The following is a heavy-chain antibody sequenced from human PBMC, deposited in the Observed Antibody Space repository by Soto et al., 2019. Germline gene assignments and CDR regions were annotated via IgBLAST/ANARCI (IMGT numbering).Heavy chain of an antibody. V-gene: IGHV3-74*01. D-gene: IGHD3-10*01. CDR3: ARDYYGSGNH. CDR1: GFTLSNSW. J-gene: IGHJ5*02. Sequence: EVQLVESGGGLVQPGGSLRLSCAASGFTLSNSWMHWVRQAPGKGLVWLSRIKGDGSDTDYADSVKGRFTISRDNAKNTLYLQMNSLRVEDTAVYYCARDYYGSGNHWGQGTLVTVSS. CDR2: IKGDGSDT.